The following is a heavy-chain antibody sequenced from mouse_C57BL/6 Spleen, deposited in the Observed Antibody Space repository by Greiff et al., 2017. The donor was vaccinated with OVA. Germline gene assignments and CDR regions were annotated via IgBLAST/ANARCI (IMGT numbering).Heavy chain of an antibody. CDR1: GFSFNTYA. CDR3: VRQGYYGNYDYAMDY. Sequence: EVKLVESGGGLVQPKGSLKLSCAASGFSFNTYAMNWVRQAPGKGLEWVARIRSKSNNYATYYADSVKDRFTISRDDSESMLYLQMNNLKTEDTAMYYCVRQGYYGNYDYAMDYWGQGTSVTVSS. J-gene: IGHJ4*01. D-gene: IGHD2-1*01. V-gene: IGHV10-1*01. CDR2: IRSKSNNYAT.